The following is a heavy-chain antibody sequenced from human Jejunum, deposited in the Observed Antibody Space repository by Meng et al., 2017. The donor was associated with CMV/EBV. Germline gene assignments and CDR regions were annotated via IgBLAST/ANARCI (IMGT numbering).Heavy chain of an antibody. CDR1: FDDYA. D-gene: IGHD5-12*01. Sequence: FDDYAMHWVRQVPGRGLEWVAVISWNSRDITHADSVRGRFTISRDNAKNLLFLQMNNLKSEDTAFYYCAKGGYSSIHTGIGSFDPLGQGTLVTVSS. CDR2: ISWNSRDI. V-gene: IGHV3-9*01. J-gene: IGHJ5*02. CDR3: AKGGYSSIHTGIGSFDP.